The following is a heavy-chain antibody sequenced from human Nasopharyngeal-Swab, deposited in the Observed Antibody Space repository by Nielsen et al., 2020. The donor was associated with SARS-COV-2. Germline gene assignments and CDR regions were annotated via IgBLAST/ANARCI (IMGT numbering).Heavy chain of an antibody. Sequence: WVRQAPGQGLEWMGWMNPNSGNTGYAQKFQGRVTMTRNTSISTAYMELRSLRSDDTAVYYCAREDDYDILTGYPKPLDYWGQGTLVTVSS. CDR3: AREDDYDILTGYPKPLDY. V-gene: IGHV1-8*01. J-gene: IGHJ4*02. CDR2: MNPNSGNT. D-gene: IGHD3-9*01.